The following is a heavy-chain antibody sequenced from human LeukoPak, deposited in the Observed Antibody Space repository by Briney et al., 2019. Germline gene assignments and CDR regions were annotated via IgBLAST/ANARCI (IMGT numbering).Heavy chain of an antibody. Sequence: SETLSLTCTVSGGSISGYFWSWIRQPAGKGLEWIGRIYTSGSTNYNPSLKSRVTISVDKSKNQSSLKLTSVTAADTAVYYCARDSEYQLLFHRFDPWGQGTLVTVSS. D-gene: IGHD2-2*01. V-gene: IGHV4-4*07. J-gene: IGHJ5*02. CDR3: ARDSEYQLLFHRFDP. CDR2: IYTSGST. CDR1: GGSISGYF.